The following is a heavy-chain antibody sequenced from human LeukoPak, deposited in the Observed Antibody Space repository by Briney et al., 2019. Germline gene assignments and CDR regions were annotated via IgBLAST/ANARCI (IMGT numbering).Heavy chain of an antibody. Sequence: PGGSLRLSCAASGFTFSSYAMSWVRQAPGKGLEWVSAISGSGGSTYYADSVKGRFTISRDNSRNTLYLQMNSLRAEDTAVYYCAKKASRSSTTCLDYWGQGTLVTVSS. CDR3: AKKASRSSTTCLDY. CDR1: GFTFSSYA. CDR2: ISGSGGST. J-gene: IGHJ4*02. V-gene: IGHV3-23*01. D-gene: IGHD2-2*01.